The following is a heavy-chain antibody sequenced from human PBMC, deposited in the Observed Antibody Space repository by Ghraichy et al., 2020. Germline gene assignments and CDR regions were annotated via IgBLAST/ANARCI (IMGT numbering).Heavy chain of an antibody. CDR1: GFTFTSSA. J-gene: IGHJ6*02. CDR2: IVVGSGNT. CDR3: AADNVEGAVAGYYYYGMDV. D-gene: IGHD6-19*01. V-gene: IGHV1-58*01. Sequence: SVKVSCKASGFTFTSSAVQWVRQARGQRLEWIGWIVVGSGNTNYAQKFQERVTITRDMSTSTAYMELSSLRSEDTAVYYCAADNVEGAVAGYYYYGMDVWGPGTTVTVSS.